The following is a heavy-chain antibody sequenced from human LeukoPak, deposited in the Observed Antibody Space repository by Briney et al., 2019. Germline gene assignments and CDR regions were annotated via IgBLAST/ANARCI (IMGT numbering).Heavy chain of an antibody. CDR3: ARSLGWERPPTDAFDI. CDR1: GGTFSSYA. Sequence: GASVKVSCKASGGTFSSYAISWVRQAPGQGLEWMGGIIPIFGTANYAQKFQGRVTITADESTSTAYMELSSLRSEDTAVYYCARSLGWERPPTDAFDIWGQGTMVTVSS. CDR2: IIPIFGTA. V-gene: IGHV1-69*13. D-gene: IGHD1-26*01. J-gene: IGHJ3*02.